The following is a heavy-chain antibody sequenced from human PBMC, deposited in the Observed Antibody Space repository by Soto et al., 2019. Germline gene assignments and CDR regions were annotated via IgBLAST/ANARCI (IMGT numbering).Heavy chain of an antibody. CDR2: IYKSTTT. D-gene: IGHD2-15*01. Sequence: SETLSLTCSVSGDSISTVDYFWAWIRQPPGQALEYIGYIYKSTTTYYNPSFESRVAISLDTSKSQFSLNVTSVTAADTAVYFCARGRYCLTGRCFPNWFDSWGQGTLVTISS. CDR1: GDSISTVDYF. CDR3: ARGRYCLTGRCFPNWFDS. V-gene: IGHV4-30-4*01. J-gene: IGHJ5*01.